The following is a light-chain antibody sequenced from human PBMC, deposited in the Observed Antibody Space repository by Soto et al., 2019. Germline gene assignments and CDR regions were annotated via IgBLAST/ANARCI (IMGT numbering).Light chain of an antibody. Sequence: QSVLTQPASVSGSPGQSITISCTATSSDVGGYNYVSWYQQHPGKAPKLMIYDVSNRPSGVSNRFSGSKSGNTASLTISGLQAEDEADYYCSSYTSSSPLYVFGTGTKAPS. CDR2: DVS. CDR1: SSDVGGYNY. J-gene: IGLJ1*01. CDR3: SSYTSSSPLYV. V-gene: IGLV2-14*01.